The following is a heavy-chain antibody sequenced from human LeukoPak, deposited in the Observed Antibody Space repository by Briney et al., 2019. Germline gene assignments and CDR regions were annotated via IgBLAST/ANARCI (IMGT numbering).Heavy chain of an antibody. J-gene: IGHJ4*02. Sequence: GALRLSCAASGFTVSSNYMSWVRQAPGKGLEWVSVIYSGGSTYYADSVKGRFTISRDNSKNTLYLQMNSLGAEDTAVYYCAKGSFYVPLCALDYWGQGTLVTVSS. CDR3: AKGSFYVPLCALDY. CDR1: GFTVSSNY. V-gene: IGHV3-53*01. CDR2: IYSGGST. D-gene: IGHD5/OR15-5a*01.